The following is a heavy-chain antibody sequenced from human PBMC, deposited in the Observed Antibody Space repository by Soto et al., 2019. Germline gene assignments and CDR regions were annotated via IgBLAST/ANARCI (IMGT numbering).Heavy chain of an antibody. CDR1: GFTFSSYG. CDR2: IWYDGSNK. V-gene: IGHV3-33*01. J-gene: IGHJ5*02. CDR3: AREARGPYFEWAYRASWFDP. D-gene: IGHD3-9*01. Sequence: PGGSLRLSCAASGFTFSSYGMHWVRQAPGKGLEWVAVIWYDGSNKYYADSVKGRFTISRDNSKNTLYLQMNSLRAEDTAVYYCAREARGPYFEWAYRASWFDPWGQGTLVTVSS.